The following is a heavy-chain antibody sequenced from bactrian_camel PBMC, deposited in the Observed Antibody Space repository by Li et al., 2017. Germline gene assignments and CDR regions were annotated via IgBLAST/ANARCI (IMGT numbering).Heavy chain of an antibody. J-gene: IGHJ4*01. D-gene: IGHD4*01. CDR2: ITEDDTS. Sequence: HVQLVESGGGSVQAGGSLRLSCAASGYVFDDRCVGWFRQAPGKEREWVASITEDDTSTYADSVKGRFTISQDNAKNTIYLQMNSLKTEDTAVYYCAPYKSRDDCYYSDYEEGQGTQVTVS. CDR1: GYVFDDRC. V-gene: IGHV3S53*01.